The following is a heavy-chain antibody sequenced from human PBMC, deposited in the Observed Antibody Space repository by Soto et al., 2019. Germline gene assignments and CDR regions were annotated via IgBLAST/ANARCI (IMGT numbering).Heavy chain of an antibody. CDR2: INPSVGST. D-gene: IGHD6-19*01. CDR1: GYTFTSCY. V-gene: IGHV1-46*01. Sequence: ASEKVSCQASGYTFTSCYMHLVRQAPGQGLEWMGIINPSVGSTSYAQKFEGRDTMTRDTSTSTVYMEMSSLRSKDTAVYYCARDVPSSGLLPPDYYYYYGIDAWGQGTMVTVSS. CDR3: ARDVPSSGLLPPDYYYYYGIDA. J-gene: IGHJ6*02.